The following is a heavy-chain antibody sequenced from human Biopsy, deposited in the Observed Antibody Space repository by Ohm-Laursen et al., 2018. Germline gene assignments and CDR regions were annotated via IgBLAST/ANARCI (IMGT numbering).Heavy chain of an antibody. CDR3: ARDALGGGSYRFFY. CDR1: GDSFTSYA. V-gene: IGHV1-69*10. CDR2: IIPIPNVA. J-gene: IGHJ4*02. D-gene: IGHD1-26*01. Sequence: SVKVSCKASGDSFTSYAIGWVRQAPGQGLEWMGGIIPIPNVATYAQKFQGRITITADESTSTAYMELSSLTSDDTAVYYCARDALGGGSYRFFYWGQGSLVTVSS.